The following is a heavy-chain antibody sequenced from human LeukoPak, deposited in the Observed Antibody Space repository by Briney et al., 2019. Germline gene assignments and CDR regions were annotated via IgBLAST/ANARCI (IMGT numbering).Heavy chain of an antibody. Sequence: GGSLRLSCIASGFTFSSYAMGWVRQAPGKGLDWVSAISGSGVTTHYAGSVQGRFSISRDNSKSTLYLQMNSLRVEDTALYYCVKKVVVGATSPYSDFQDWGQGTLVTVSS. J-gene: IGHJ1*01. CDR1: GFTFSSYA. CDR2: ISGSGVTT. V-gene: IGHV3-23*01. CDR3: VKKVVVGATSPYSDFQD. D-gene: IGHD1-26*01.